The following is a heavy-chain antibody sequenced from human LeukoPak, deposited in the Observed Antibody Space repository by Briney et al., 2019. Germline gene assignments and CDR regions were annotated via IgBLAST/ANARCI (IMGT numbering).Heavy chain of an antibody. CDR1: GFTFSNTW. CDR2: ISGSGGST. J-gene: IGHJ4*02. V-gene: IGHV3-23*01. Sequence: PGGSLRLSCAASGFTFSNTWMSWVRQAPGKGLEWVSTISGSGGSTSYADAMRGRFTISRDNSKNTLYLQMNSLRAEDTAVYCCAKDMYASGSNYQDYWGQGTLVTVSS. CDR3: AKDMYASGSNYQDY. D-gene: IGHD3-10*01.